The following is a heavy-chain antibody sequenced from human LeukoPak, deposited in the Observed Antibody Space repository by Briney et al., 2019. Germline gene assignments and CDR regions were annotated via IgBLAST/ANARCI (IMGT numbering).Heavy chain of an antibody. J-gene: IGHJ2*01. CDR2: TYYKSKWYN. CDR3: ARVGESYDLLSGYQNSYFDL. CDR1: GDSVSSNSAA. D-gene: IGHD3-3*01. V-gene: IGHV6-1*01. Sequence: SQTLSLTCAVSGDSVSSNSAAWHWIRQSPSRGLEWLGRTYYKSKWYNDYALSVKSRITINPDTSENQFSLHLNSVTPEDTAVYYCARVGESYDLLSGYQNSYFDLWGRGTPVTVSS.